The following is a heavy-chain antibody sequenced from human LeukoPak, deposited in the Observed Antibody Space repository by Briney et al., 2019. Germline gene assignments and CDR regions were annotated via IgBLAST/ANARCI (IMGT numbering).Heavy chain of an antibody. CDR3: AKDLWRYCSSTSCYGDYGMDV. V-gene: IGHV3-30*18. D-gene: IGHD2-2*01. Sequence: GRSLRLSCAASGFTFSSYGMHWVRQAPGKGLEWVAVISYDGSNKYYADSVKGRFTISRDNSKNTLYLQMNSLRAEDTAVYYCAKDLWRYCSSTSCYGDYGMDVWGQGTTVTVSS. J-gene: IGHJ6*02. CDR1: GFTFSSYG. CDR2: ISYDGSNK.